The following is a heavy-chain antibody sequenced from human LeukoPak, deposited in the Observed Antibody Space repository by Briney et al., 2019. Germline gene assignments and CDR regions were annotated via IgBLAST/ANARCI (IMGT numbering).Heavy chain of an antibody. V-gene: IGHV4-4*09. D-gene: IGHD3-9*01. CDR3: ARSYYDMLTGYYNRVGFDY. J-gene: IGHJ4*02. CDR1: GGSISRYY. CDR2: IYTAGST. Sequence: SETLSLTCTVSGGSISRYYWSWIRQPPGKGLEWIGYIYTAGSTNYNPSLKSRATISVDTSKNQFSLKLSSVTAADTAVYYCARSYYDMLTGYYNRVGFDYWSQGTPVTVSS.